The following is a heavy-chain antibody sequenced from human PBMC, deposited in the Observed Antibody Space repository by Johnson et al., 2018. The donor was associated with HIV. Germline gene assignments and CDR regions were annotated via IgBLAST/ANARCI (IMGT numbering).Heavy chain of an antibody. CDR3: VRHLPTYVSAFHI. J-gene: IGHJ3*02. CDR1: GFIVSHNY. Sequence: EVQLVESGGGLNQPVGSLRLSCAASGFIVSHNYMSWVRQAPGKGLEWVAVFYSGGSIYYADSVKGRFTISRDSSENTLYLQMNSLRAEDTATYYCVRHLPTYVSAFHIWGQGTMVTVSS. D-gene: IGHD3-10*02. V-gene: IGHV3-53*01. CDR2: FYSGGSI.